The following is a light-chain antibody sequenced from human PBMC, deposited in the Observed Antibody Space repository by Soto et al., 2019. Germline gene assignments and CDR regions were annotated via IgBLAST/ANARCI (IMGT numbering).Light chain of an antibody. CDR1: EAINNNF. CDR2: GAS. V-gene: IGKV3-20*01. CDR3: QQYHLSPLP. J-gene: IGKJ4*01. Sequence: EIVLTQSPGALSVAPGETVSLSCRASEAINNNFVAWYQQRPGQVPRLLMYGASIRVSGVPDRISGRRSGTGFILNIARVEPEDSAVYFCQQYHLSPLPFGGGT.